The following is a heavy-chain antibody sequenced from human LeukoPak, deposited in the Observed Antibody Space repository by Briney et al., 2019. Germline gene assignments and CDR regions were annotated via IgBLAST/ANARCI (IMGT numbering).Heavy chain of an antibody. D-gene: IGHD3-10*01. Sequence: TLSRTCTVTGGSITSSTYYWTWIRQPAGKGLEWIGRIYTSGSTNYNPSLKSRVTISVDTSKNQFSLKLSSVTAADTAVYYCAGNYYGSGSYYSEDRYWGQGTLVTVSS. CDR3: AGNYYGSGSYYSEDRY. J-gene: IGHJ4*02. CDR2: IYTSGST. CDR1: GGSITSSTYY. V-gene: IGHV4-61*02.